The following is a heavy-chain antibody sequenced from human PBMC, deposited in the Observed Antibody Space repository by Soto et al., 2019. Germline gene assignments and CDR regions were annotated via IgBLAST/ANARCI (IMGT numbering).Heavy chain of an antibody. D-gene: IGHD6-19*01. V-gene: IGHV3-74*01. CDR3: ARATPPPGSGIAVAGTSAFDI. Sequence: GGSLRLSCAASGFTFSSYWMHWVRQAPGKGLVWVSRINSDGSSTSYADSVKGRFTISRDNAKNTLYLQMNSLRAEDTAVYYCARATPPPGSGIAVAGTSAFDIWGQGTMVTVSS. CDR1: GFTFSSYW. CDR2: INSDGSST. J-gene: IGHJ3*02.